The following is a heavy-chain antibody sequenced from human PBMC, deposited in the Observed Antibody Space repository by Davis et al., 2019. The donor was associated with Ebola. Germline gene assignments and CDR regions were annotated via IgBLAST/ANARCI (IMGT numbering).Heavy chain of an antibody. CDR3: ATAVGAVIDY. CDR2: INHSGST. J-gene: IGHJ4*02. Sequence: MPSETLSLTCTVYGGSFSGYYWSWIRQPPGKGLEWIGEINHSGSTNYNPSLKSRVTISVDTSKNQFSLKLSSVTAADTAVYYCATAVGAVIDYWGQGTLVTVSS. CDR1: GGSFSGYY. D-gene: IGHD1-26*01. V-gene: IGHV4-34*01.